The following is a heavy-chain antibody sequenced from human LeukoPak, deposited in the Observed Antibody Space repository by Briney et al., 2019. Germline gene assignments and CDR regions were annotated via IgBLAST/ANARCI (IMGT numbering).Heavy chain of an antibody. CDR1: GFTFSDYP. Sequence: GRSLRLSSAASGFTFSDYPMHWVRQAPGKGLEWVAVVSKDGSNEYYADSVKGRFTISRDNSKNTVYLQMNSLRAEDTAVYHCARSPFEGYSYGQQPHFDYWDQGTLVTVSS. D-gene: IGHD5-18*01. CDR2: VSKDGSNE. CDR3: ARSPFEGYSYGQQPHFDY. V-gene: IGHV3-30-3*01. J-gene: IGHJ4*02.